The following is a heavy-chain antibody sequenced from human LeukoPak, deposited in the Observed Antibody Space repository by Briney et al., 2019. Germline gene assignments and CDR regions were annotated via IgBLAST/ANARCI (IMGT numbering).Heavy chain of an antibody. J-gene: IGHJ4*02. D-gene: IGHD2-21*01. CDR3: ARHIPEGGDFDY. V-gene: IGHV4-38-2*01. CDR2: IYHSGST. CDR1: GYSISSGYY. Sequence: PSETLSLTCAVSGYSISSGYYWGWIRQPPGKGLEWIGSIYHSGSTYCNPSLKSRVTISVDTSKNQFSLKLSSVTAADTAVYYCARHIPEGGDFDYWGQGTLVTVSS.